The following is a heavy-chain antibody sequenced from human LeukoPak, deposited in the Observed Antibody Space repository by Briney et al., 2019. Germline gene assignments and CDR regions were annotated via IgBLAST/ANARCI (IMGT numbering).Heavy chain of an antibody. Sequence: SETLSLTCTVSGGSISSSSYYWGWIRQPPGKGLEWIGYIYNSGSTNYNPSLKSRVTISLDTSKNQFSLKLSSVTAADTAVYYCARGVVAAAGRTFDFWGQGTLVTVSS. V-gene: IGHV4-61*05. CDR2: IYNSGST. D-gene: IGHD6-13*01. CDR3: ARGVVAAAGRTFDF. CDR1: GGSISSSSYY. J-gene: IGHJ4*02.